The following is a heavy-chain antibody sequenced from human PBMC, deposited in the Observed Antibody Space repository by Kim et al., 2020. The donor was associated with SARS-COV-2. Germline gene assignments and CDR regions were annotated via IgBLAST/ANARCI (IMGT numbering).Heavy chain of an antibody. CDR1: GFTFRTYA. V-gene: IGHV3-23*01. CDR3: AKIRDSSNWYWFDP. J-gene: IGHJ5*02. Sequence: GGSLRLSCAASGFTFRTYAINWVRQAPGKGLEWVSGIRGRGDNIYYADSVKGRFTISRDNSKNTLYLQMDSLRGEDTAVYYCAKIRDSSNWYWFDPWGQGTLVTVSS. D-gene: IGHD6-13*01. CDR2: IRGRGDNI.